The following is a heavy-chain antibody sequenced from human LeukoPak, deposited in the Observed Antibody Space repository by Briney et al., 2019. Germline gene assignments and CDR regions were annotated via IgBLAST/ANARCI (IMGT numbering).Heavy chain of an antibody. D-gene: IGHD6-19*01. Sequence: PSETLSLTCTVSGGSISSYYWSWIRHPPGKGLEWIGYIYYSGSTNYNPSLKSRVTISVDTSKNQFSLKLSSVTAADTAVYYCARVKPAIAVARASAFDIWGQGTMVTVSS. CDR1: GGSISSYY. V-gene: IGHV4-59*08. J-gene: IGHJ3*02. CDR3: ARVKPAIAVARASAFDI. CDR2: IYYSGST.